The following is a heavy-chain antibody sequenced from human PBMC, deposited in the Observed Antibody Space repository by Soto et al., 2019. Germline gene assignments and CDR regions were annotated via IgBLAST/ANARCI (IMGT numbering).Heavy chain of an antibody. CDR1: GFIFTNYA. Sequence: EVQVSESGGGLVRPGGSLRLSCAASGFIFTNYAMNWVRQAPGKGLEWVSVIGGRGNSAYYADSVQGRFTISRDNSKNSLYLQMNSLRAEDTAVYYCATATVTTRGYAFDIWGQGTMVTVSS. CDR2: IGGRGNSA. D-gene: IGHD4-17*01. J-gene: IGHJ3*02. V-gene: IGHV3-23*01. CDR3: ATATVTTRGYAFDI.